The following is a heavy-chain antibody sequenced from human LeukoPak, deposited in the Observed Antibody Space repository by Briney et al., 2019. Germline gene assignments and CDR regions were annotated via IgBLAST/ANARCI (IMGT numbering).Heavy chain of an antibody. Sequence: SVKVSCKASGGTFSSYAISWAQQAPGQGLEWMGGIIPIFGTANYAQKFQGRVTITTDESTSTAYMELSSLRSEDTAVYYCARGSWAWRKLSGGYFDYWGQGTLVTVSS. CDR2: IIPIFGTA. D-gene: IGHD3-10*02. J-gene: IGHJ4*02. V-gene: IGHV1-69*05. CDR1: GGTFSSYA. CDR3: ARGSWAWRKLSGGYFDY.